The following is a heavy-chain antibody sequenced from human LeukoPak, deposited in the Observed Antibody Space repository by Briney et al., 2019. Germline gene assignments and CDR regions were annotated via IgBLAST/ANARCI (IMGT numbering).Heavy chain of an antibody. J-gene: IGHJ4*02. CDR1: GGSISSYY. Sequence: SETLSLTCTVSGGSISSYYWSWIRQPAGKGLEWIGRIYTSGSTNYNPSLKSRVTMSVDTSKNQSSLKLSSVTAADTAVYYCASDLPYCSGGSCRTTSDYWGQGTLVTVSS. CDR3: ASDLPYCSGGSCRTTSDY. CDR2: IYTSGST. D-gene: IGHD2-15*01. V-gene: IGHV4-4*07.